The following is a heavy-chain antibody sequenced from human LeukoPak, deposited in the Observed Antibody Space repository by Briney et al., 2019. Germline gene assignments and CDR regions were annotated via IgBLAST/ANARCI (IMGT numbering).Heavy chain of an antibody. CDR2: ISGSGSST. CDR1: GFTFSSYA. Sequence: PGGSLRLSCAASGFTFSSYAMSWVRQAPGKGPEWVSAISGSGSSTYYADSVKGRFTISRDNSKNTLYLQMNSLRAEDTAVYYCAKDRIGYSSSPYFDYWGQGTLVTVSS. CDR3: AKDRIGYSSSPYFDY. J-gene: IGHJ4*02. V-gene: IGHV3-23*01. D-gene: IGHD6-13*01.